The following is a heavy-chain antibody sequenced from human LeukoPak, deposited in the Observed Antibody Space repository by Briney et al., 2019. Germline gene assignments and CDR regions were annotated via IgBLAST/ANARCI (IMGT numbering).Heavy chain of an antibody. CDR3: ARRVEMDTNGCRGGFGRAFDM. V-gene: IGHV5-51*01. D-gene: IGHD5-24*01. Sequence: GGSLMIPCKGSGCSFTSYWIGWVRQMPGKGVEWMGVIYPDDSDDRYSPSFQGEVTISADKYASTSYLQWSSLQASDTTVYYYARRVEMDTNGCRGGFGRAFDMGRQKTMLTVSS. CDR2: IYPDDSDD. J-gene: IGHJ3*02. CDR1: GCSFTSYW.